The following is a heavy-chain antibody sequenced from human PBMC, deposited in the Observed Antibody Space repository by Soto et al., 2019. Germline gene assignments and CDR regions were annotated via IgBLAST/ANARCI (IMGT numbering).Heavy chain of an antibody. D-gene: IGHD2-21*01. Sequence: EVQLVESGGGLVQPGASRRVSCAASGFTFISHWMHWVRQAPGKGLVWVSRINTDGSSTNYADSVKGRITISREHANDTLDLEMTSLRAEETAVYYWARGVINHDGFDVWGQGTTVTASS. J-gene: IGHJ3*01. V-gene: IGHV3-74*01. CDR3: ARGVINHDGFDV. CDR1: GFTFISHW. CDR2: INTDGSST.